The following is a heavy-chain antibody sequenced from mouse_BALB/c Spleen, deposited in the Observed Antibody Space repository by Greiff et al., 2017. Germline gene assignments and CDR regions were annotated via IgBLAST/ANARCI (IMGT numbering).Heavy chain of an antibody. Sequence: DVKLQESGGGLVQPGGSMKLSCVASGFTFSNYWMNWVRQSPEKGLEWVAEIRLKSNNYATHYAESVKGRFTISRDDSKSSVYLQMNNLRAEDTGIYYCTRPIKGFAYWGQGTLVTVSA. CDR2: IRLKSNNYAT. V-gene: IGHV6-6*02. D-gene: IGHD1-2*01. CDR1: GFTFSNYW. CDR3: TRPIKGFAY. J-gene: IGHJ3*01.